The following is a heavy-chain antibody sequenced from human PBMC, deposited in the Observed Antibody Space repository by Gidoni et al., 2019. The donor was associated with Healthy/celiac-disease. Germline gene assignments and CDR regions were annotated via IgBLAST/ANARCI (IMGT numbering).Heavy chain of an antibody. Sequence: EVQLLESGGGLLQPGGSMRLSCAASGFTFRSYAMSWFRQAPGKGLEWVSGISGSGGSTYYADSVKGRFNIARDNFKNTLYLQMNSLRAEDTDVDYCAKGFSAVTAQFDYWGQGTRVTVSA. CDR3: AKGFSAVTAQFDY. CDR1: GFTFRSYA. V-gene: IGHV3-23*01. J-gene: IGHJ4*02. D-gene: IGHD3-10*01. CDR2: ISGSGGST.